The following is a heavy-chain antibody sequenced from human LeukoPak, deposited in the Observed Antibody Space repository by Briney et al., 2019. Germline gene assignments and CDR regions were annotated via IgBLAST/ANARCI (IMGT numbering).Heavy chain of an antibody. D-gene: IGHD3-16*02. J-gene: IGHJ4*02. CDR1: GFTFSSYA. Sequence: GGSLRLSCAASGFTFSSYAMHWVRQAPGKGLEWVAVISYDGSNKYYAVSVKGRFTISRDNSKNTLYLQMNSLRAEDTAVYYCAKVQYDYVWGSYRYGAFDYWGQGTLVTVSS. CDR2: ISYDGSNK. V-gene: IGHV3-30*04. CDR3: AKVQYDYVWGSYRYGAFDY.